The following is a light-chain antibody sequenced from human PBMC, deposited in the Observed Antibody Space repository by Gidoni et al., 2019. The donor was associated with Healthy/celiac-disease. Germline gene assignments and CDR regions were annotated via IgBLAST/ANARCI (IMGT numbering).Light chain of an antibody. CDR2: TAS. V-gene: IGKV1-5*03. CDR3: QQYNSYSGYT. Sequence: DIQMTQSPSTLSASVGDRVTITCRASQSISSWLAWYQQKPGKAPKLLIYTASSLESGVPSRFSGSGSGTEFTLTISSLQPEDVATYYCQQYNSYSGYTFGQGTKLEIK. J-gene: IGKJ2*01. CDR1: QSISSW.